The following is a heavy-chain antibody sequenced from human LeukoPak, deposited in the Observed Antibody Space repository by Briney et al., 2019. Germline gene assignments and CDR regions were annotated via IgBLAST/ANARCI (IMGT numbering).Heavy chain of an antibody. CDR1: GGSFSGYY. CDR2: INHSGST. V-gene: IGHV4-34*01. D-gene: IGHD3-3*02. J-gene: IGHJ4*02. CDR3: ARGIFGVVTRGPDY. Sequence: SETLSLTCAVYGGSFSGYYWSWIRQPPGKGLEWIGEINHSGSTNYNPSLKSRVTISVDTSKNQFSLKLSSVTAADTAVYYCARGIFGVVTRGPDYWGQGTLVTVSS.